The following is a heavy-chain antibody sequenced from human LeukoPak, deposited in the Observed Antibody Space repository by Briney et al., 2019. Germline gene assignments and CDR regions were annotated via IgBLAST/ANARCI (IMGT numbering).Heavy chain of an antibody. CDR3: ARPYCRSTRCYPYLYGLDV. Sequence: PGGSLRLSCAAAGVTFSDYAMHWVRQAPGKGPEWVAVISSGGTPQYYGDSVKGRFTVSRDSSKDTLYLHLNNVRTEDTAVYYCARPYCRSTRCYPYLYGLDVWGQGTTVTVSS. D-gene: IGHD2-2*01. CDR1: GVTFSDYA. CDR2: ISSGGTPQ. J-gene: IGHJ6*02. V-gene: IGHV3-30*03.